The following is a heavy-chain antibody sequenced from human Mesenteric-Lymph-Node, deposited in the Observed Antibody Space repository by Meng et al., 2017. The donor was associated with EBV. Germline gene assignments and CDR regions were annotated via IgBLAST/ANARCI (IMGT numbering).Heavy chain of an antibody. CDR1: GYTCTSYA. CDR2: INAGNGDT. V-gene: IGHV1-3*01. J-gene: IGHJ5*02. Sequence: GGEVTKPGALVKVSCKASGYTCTSYAMHWVRQAPGQRLEWMGWINAGNGDTKYSQKFQGRVTITRDTSASTAYMELSSLRSEDTALYYCARDLMGIAVSGMSWFDPWGQGTLVTVSS. D-gene: IGHD6-19*01. CDR3: ARDLMGIAVSGMSWFDP.